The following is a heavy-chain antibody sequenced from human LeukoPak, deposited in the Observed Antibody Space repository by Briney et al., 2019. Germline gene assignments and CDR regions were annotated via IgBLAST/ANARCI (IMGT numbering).Heavy chain of an antibody. CDR2: IYGGGST. J-gene: IGHJ3*02. CDR1: AFTVSSNY. CDR3: ARDHSGSYQRAFDI. Sequence: GGSLRLSCAVSAFTVSSNYVSWVRQAPGKGLEWVSVIYGGGSTNYADSVKGRFTISRDNSKNTLYLQMKSLRAEDTAVYYCARDHSGSYQRAFDIWGQGTMVTVSS. V-gene: IGHV3-66*02. D-gene: IGHD1-26*01.